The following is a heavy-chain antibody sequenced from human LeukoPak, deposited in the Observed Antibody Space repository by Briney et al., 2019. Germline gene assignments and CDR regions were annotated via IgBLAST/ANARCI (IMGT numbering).Heavy chain of an antibody. CDR1: GFTFSAYA. CDR2: IGSDNKP. CDR3: VKMGTSYFGRNNWFDP. Sequence: GGSLRLSCEASGFTFSAYAMTWVRQAPGKGLEWVSSIGSDNKPHYSESVKGRFAISRDNSKNTLYLQMNTLRAEDTAVYYCVKMGTSYFGRNNWFDPWGQGTLVTVSS. D-gene: IGHD3-10*01. V-gene: IGHV3-23*05. J-gene: IGHJ5*02.